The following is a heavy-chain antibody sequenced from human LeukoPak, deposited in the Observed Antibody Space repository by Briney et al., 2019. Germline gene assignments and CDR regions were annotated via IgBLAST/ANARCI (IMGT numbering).Heavy chain of an antibody. CDR1: GFIFSSNW. CDR3: ARLGLEVGGPNWFDP. J-gene: IGHJ5*02. V-gene: IGHV3-7*01. D-gene: IGHD1-1*01. Sequence: GGSLRLSCAAPGFIFSSNWMGWVRQAPGKGLEWVAHIKRDGSQKYYLDSVKGRFTISRDNAKNSLYLQMNSLRVEDTAVYYCARLGLEVGGPNWFDPWGQGTLVTVSS. CDR2: IKRDGSQK.